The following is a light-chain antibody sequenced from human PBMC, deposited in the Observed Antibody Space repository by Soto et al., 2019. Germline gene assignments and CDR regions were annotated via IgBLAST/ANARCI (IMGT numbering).Light chain of an antibody. CDR1: SSDVGGYNY. CDR3: SSYTSSSTPYV. Sequence: SVLTQPASVSGSPGQSITISCTGTSSDVGGYNYVSWYQQHPGKAPKLMIYEVSNRPSGVSNRLSGSKSGNTASLTISGLQAEDEADYYCSSYTSSSTPYVFGTGTKLTVL. V-gene: IGLV2-14*01. J-gene: IGLJ1*01. CDR2: EVS.